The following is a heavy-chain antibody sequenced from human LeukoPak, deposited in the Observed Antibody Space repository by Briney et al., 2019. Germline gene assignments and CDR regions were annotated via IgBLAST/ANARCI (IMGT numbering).Heavy chain of an antibody. CDR1: GFTFSTYA. V-gene: IGHV3-23*01. CDR3: ANGYSSGGGFDY. D-gene: IGHD6-19*01. CDR2: ISGSGGNT. Sequence: PGGSLRLSCAASGFTFSTYAMSWVRQAPGKGLEWGSGISGSGGNTYYADAVKGRFTISRENSKNTLYLQMNSLRADDTAVYYCANGYSSGGGFDYWGQGTLVTVSS. J-gene: IGHJ4*02.